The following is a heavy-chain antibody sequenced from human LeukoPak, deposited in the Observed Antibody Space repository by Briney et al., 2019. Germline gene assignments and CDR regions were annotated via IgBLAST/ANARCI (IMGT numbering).Heavy chain of an antibody. CDR1: GGSVSSGTYY. Sequence: SETLSLTCTVSGGSVSSGTYYWSWIRQPPGKGLEWIGYIFYTGSTNYNPSLKSRVTISVDTSKNQFSLKLSSLSAADTAVYYCARDTYISGSLTHFDIWSQGTMVTVSS. V-gene: IGHV4-61*01. J-gene: IGHJ3*02. CDR3: ARDTYISGSLTHFDI. CDR2: IFYTGST. D-gene: IGHD3-22*01.